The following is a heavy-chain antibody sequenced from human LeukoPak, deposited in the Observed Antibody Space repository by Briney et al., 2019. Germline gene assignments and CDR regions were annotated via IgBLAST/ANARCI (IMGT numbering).Heavy chain of an antibody. CDR3: AKGDLLEILSTSFLDY. V-gene: IGHV3-23*03. CDR2: IYSGGST. J-gene: IGHJ4*02. CDR1: GFTFSNYG. Sequence: GGTLRLSCAASGFTFSNYGMSWVRQAPGKGLEWVSVIYSGGSTYYADSVKGRFTISRDNSKNTLYLQMNSLRAEDTAVYYCAKGDLLEILSTSFLDYWGQGTLVTVSS. D-gene: IGHD2/OR15-2a*01.